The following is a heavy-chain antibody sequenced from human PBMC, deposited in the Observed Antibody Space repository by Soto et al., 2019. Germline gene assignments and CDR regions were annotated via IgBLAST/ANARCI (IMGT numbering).Heavy chain of an antibody. V-gene: IGHV3-64*04. J-gene: IGHJ4*02. Sequence: GGSLRLSCSASGFTFSSYAMHWVRQAPGKGLEYVSGISNSGGSTYYGDSVKGRFTISRDNSKNTLYLQMNSLRAEDTAVYYCAKDGIEWDFDWLLGARVTHYFDDRGQGTLVTVSS. D-gene: IGHD3-9*01. CDR3: AKDGIEWDFDWLLGARVTHYFDD. CDR1: GFTFSSYA. CDR2: ISNSGGST.